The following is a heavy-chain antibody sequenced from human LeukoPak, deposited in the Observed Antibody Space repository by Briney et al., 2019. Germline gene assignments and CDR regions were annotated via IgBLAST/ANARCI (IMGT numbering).Heavy chain of an antibody. CDR1: GFTFSSYA. V-gene: IGHV3-64*02. D-gene: IGHD4-17*01. J-gene: IGHJ4*02. CDR3: ARGPFYGDKPIDY. CDR2: ISNNGGST. Sequence: QAGGSLRLSCAASGFTFSSYAMHWVRQAPGKGLEYVSVISNNGGSTYYADSVKGRFTISRDNSKNTLYLQMGSLRAEDMALYYCARGPFYGDKPIDYWGQGTLVTDSS.